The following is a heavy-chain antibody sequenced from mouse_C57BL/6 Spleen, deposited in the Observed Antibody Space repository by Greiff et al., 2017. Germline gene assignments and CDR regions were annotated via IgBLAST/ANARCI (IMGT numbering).Heavy chain of an antibody. D-gene: IGHD2-5*01. Sequence: VMLVESGPGLVQPSQSLSITCTVSGFSLTSYGVHWVRQSPGKGLEWLGVIWRGGSTDYNAALMSSLSITKDNSKSQVFFKMNSLQADDTAIYSCAKSYSNYFDYWGQGTTLTVSS. CDR1: GFSLTSYG. CDR3: AKSYSNYFDY. CDR2: IWRGGST. J-gene: IGHJ2*01. V-gene: IGHV2-5*01.